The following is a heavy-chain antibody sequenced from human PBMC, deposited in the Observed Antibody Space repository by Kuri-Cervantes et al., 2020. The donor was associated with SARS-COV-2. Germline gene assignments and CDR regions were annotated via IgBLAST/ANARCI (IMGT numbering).Heavy chain of an antibody. CDR2: INHSGST. V-gene: IGHV4-34*01. CDR3: ARPLGYCSSTSCPGWFDP. Sequence: GSLRLSCAASGFTVSSNYMSWVRQAPGKGLEWIGEINHSGSTNYNPFLKSRVTISVDTSKNQFSLKLSSVTAADTAVYYCARPLGYCSSTSCPGWFDPWGQGTLVTVSS. D-gene: IGHD2-2*01. CDR1: GFTVSSNY. J-gene: IGHJ5*02.